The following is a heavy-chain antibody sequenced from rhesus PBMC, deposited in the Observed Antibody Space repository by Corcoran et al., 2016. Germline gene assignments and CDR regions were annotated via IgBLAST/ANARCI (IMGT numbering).Heavy chain of an antibody. Sequence: QVQLQESGPGLVKASETLSLTCTVSGVSISRNYWSWILQPPGKGLEWIGRISGSDGSTDYNPSLKSRVPISTDTSKKQFSLKLSSVTAADTAVYYCATSVYTGRYFDIWGPGTPVTISS. J-gene: IGHJ2*01. CDR1: GVSISRNY. CDR2: ISGSDGST. CDR3: ATSVYTGRYFDI. D-gene: IGHD5-24*01. V-gene: IGHV4-173*01.